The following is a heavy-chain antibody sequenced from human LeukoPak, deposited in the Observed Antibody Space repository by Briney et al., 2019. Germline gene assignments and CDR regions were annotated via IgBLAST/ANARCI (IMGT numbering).Heavy chain of an antibody. D-gene: IGHD4-23*01. CDR1: GFDFSTYS. CDR3: ARDRGKDYFGD. CDR2: VRNDGFDT. J-gene: IGHJ4*02. Sequence: GGSLRLSCAASGFDFSTYSMHWVRRAADKGLEWVAFVRNDGFDTYHSNSVKGRFSISRDDSKNTVYLQMNSLRAEDTALYYCARDRGKDYFGDWGQGTQVTVSS. V-gene: IGHV3-30*02.